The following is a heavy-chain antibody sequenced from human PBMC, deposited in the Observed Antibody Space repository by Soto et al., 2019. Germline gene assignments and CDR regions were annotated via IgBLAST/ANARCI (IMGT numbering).Heavy chain of an antibody. CDR3: ARRLHLDY. V-gene: IGHV4-59*01. D-gene: IGHD4-4*01. J-gene: IGHJ4*02. CDR1: GGSISSYY. CDR2: IYYSGST. Sequence: SETLSLTCTVSGGSISSYYWSWIRQPPGKGLEWIGYIYYSGSTNHNPSLKSRVTISVDTSKNQFSLKLSSVTAADTAVYYCARRLHLDYWGQGTLVTVSS.